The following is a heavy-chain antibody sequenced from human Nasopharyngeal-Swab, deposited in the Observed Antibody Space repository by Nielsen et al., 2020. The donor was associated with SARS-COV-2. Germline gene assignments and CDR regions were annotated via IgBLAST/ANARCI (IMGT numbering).Heavy chain of an antibody. CDR1: GLTFSNYV. V-gene: IGHV3-23*01. Sequence: GGSLRLSCAASGLTFSNYVMSWARQAPGKGLEWVSSISGSGGNIYYTDSVKGRFTISRDSSRSTLYLQMNSLRVEDTAVYYCAKWASSNWSDYWGQGTLVTVSS. CDR2: ISGSGGNI. CDR3: AKWASSNWSDY. D-gene: IGHD6-13*01. J-gene: IGHJ4*02.